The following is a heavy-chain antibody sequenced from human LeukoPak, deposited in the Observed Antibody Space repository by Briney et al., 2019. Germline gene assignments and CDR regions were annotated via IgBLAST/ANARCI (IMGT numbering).Heavy chain of an antibody. D-gene: IGHD3-10*01. CDR1: GGSVSDYY. Sequence: SETLSLTCTISGGSVSDYYWSWIRQSPGKGLEWIGYIYHTGSTSYSPSLKSRVTISADTSQNQFSLKLSSVTAADTAVYYCARTRYYYNSRSYGAPYYFDYWGQGTLVTVSS. V-gene: IGHV4-59*02. J-gene: IGHJ4*02. CDR3: ARTRYYYNSRSYGAPYYFDY. CDR2: IYHTGST.